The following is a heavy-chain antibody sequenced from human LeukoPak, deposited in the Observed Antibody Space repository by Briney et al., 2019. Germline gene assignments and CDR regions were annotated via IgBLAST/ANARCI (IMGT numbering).Heavy chain of an antibody. V-gene: IGHV1-3*01. J-gene: IGHJ6*02. Sequence: ASVKVSCKASGYTFNTFDINWVRQAPGQGLEWMGLINAGTGDTKYSQKFQGRVTITRDTSASTAYMKLSSLISEDTTVYYCARDWQEPYDYYGMDVWGQGTTVTVSS. CDR3: ARDWQEPYDYYGMDV. CDR1: GYTFNTFD. CDR2: INAGTGDT.